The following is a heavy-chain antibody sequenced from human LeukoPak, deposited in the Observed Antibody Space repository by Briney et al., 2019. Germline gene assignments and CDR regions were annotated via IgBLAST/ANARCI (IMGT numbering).Heavy chain of an antibody. J-gene: IGHJ4*02. Sequence: PGGSLRLSCAASGFTFSSYAMHWVRQAPGKGLEWVAVISYDGSNKYYADSVKGRFTISRDNSKNTLYLQMNSLRAEDTAVYYCARDAMTYCGGDCYLSYFDYWGQGTLVTVSS. CDR3: ARDAMTYCGGDCYLSYFDY. V-gene: IGHV3-30-3*01. CDR2: ISYDGSNK. CDR1: GFTFSSYA. D-gene: IGHD2-21*02.